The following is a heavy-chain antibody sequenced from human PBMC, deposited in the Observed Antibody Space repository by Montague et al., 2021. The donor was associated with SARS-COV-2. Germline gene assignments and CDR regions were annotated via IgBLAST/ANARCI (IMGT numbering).Heavy chain of an antibody. V-gene: IGHV4-34*01. D-gene: IGHD3-3*01. CDR2: INHTGSA. CDR1: SGSFSDYY. J-gene: IGHJ3*01. Sequence: ETLSLTCAVYSGSFSDYYWTWVRQPPGKGLEWIGEINHTGSASYNPSLKSRVTLSKDTSKNQFSLKLQSLTAADTAVYYCARGQVTISGVLIFIPAAGPLDVWGQGTLVTVSS. CDR3: ARGQVTISGVLIFIPAAGPLDV.